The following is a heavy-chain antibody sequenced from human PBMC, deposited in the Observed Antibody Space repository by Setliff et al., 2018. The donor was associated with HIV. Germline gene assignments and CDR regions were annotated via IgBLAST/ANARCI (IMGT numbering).Heavy chain of an antibody. Sequence: GPSVKVSCKASGYTFTIYSINWVRQAPGQGLEWMGSISGYNGNTNYAQKLQGRVTMTTDTSTSTAYMELRSLRSDDTAVYYCARVYCSGSHLDYWGQGTLVTVSS. J-gene: IGHJ4*02. V-gene: IGHV1-18*01. D-gene: IGHD2-15*01. CDR2: ISGYNGNT. CDR3: ARVYCSGSHLDY. CDR1: GYTFTIYS.